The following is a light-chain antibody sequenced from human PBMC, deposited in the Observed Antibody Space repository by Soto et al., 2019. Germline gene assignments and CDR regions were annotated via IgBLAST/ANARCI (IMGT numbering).Light chain of an antibody. V-gene: IGLV1-44*01. Sequence: QLVLAQPPSASGTPGQRVTISCSGSTSNIGSNIVNWYRHLPGTTPKLLIYGSNQRPSGVPDRFSGSTSGTSASLAISGLQSEDEADYYCAAWDDSLKGWVFGGGTKVTVL. CDR1: TSNIGSNI. J-gene: IGLJ3*02. CDR3: AAWDDSLKGWV. CDR2: GSN.